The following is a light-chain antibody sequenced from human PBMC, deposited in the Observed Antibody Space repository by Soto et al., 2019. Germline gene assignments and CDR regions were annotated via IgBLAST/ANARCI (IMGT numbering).Light chain of an antibody. CDR1: QDIKDE. Sequence: ALQMTQSPSSLSASVGDRVTITCRASQDIKDELGWYQQKPGKAPNVLIYAAYTLQRGVPTRFSGGGSGTNFTLTISGLQPEDFATYYCLQDHNYPRTFGQGTRVEIK. V-gene: IGKV1-6*01. CDR2: AAY. J-gene: IGKJ1*01. CDR3: LQDHNYPRT.